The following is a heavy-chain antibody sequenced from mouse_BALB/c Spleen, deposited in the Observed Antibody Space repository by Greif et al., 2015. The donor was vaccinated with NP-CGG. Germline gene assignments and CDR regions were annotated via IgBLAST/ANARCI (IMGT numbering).Heavy chain of an antibody. V-gene: IGHV1S81*02. CDR3: AREETARATSAWFAY. CDR1: GYTFTSYW. CDR2: INPSNGRT. Sequence: QVQLQQSGAELVKPGASAKLSCKAPGYTFTSYWMHWVKQRPGQGLEWIGEINPSNGRTNYNEKFKSKATLTVDKSSSTAYMQLSSLTSEDSAVYYCAREETARATSAWFAYWGQGTLVTVSA. D-gene: IGHD3-2*01. J-gene: IGHJ3*01.